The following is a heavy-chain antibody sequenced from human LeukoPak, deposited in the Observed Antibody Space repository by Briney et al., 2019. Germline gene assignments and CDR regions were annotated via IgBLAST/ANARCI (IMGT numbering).Heavy chain of an antibody. D-gene: IGHD3-10*01. J-gene: IGHJ4*02. Sequence: PLETLSLTCTVSGGSISSSSYYWGWIRQPPGKGLEWIGSIYYSGSTYYNPSLKSRVTISVDTSKNQFSLKLSSVTAADTAVYYCARVEDTMVRGLYFDYWGQGTLVTVSS. CDR2: IYYSGST. CDR3: ARVEDTMVRGLYFDY. CDR1: GGSISSSSYY. V-gene: IGHV4-39*07.